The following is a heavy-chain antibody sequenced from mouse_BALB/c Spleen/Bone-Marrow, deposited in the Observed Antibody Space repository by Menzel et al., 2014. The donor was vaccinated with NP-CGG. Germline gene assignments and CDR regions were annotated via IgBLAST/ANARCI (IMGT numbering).Heavy chain of an antibody. CDR1: GYAFSSSW. D-gene: IGHD3-3*01. Sequence: QVQLKESGPELVKPGASVKISCKASGYAFSSSWMNWVKQRPGQGLEWIGRIYPGDGDTNYNGKFKGKATLTADKSSSTGFMQLSSLTSVDSAVYFCERGGLGLDYWGQGTTLTVSS. J-gene: IGHJ2*01. CDR3: ERGGLGLDY. CDR2: IYPGDGDT. V-gene: IGHV1-82*01.